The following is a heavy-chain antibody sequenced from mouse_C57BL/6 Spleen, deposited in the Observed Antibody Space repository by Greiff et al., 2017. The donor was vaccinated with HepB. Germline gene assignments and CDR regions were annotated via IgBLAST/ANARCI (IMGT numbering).Heavy chain of an antibody. CDR3: ARGKGLYAMDY. V-gene: IGHV1-63*01. CDR1: GYTFTNYW. Sequence: VQLQQSGAELVRPGTSVKMSCKASGYTFTNYWIGWAKQRPGHGLEWIGDIYPGGGYTNYNEKFKGKATLTAAKSSSTAYMQFSSLTSEDSAIYYCARGKGLYAMDYWGQGTSVTVSS. D-gene: IGHD3-3*01. J-gene: IGHJ4*01. CDR2: IYPGGGYT.